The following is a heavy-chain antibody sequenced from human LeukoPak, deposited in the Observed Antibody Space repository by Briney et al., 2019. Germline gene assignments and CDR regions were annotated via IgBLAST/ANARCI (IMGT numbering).Heavy chain of an antibody. CDR2: INPNSGGT. J-gene: IGHJ4*02. V-gene: IGHV1-2*02. Sequence: APVKVSCKASGYTFTSYGISWVRQAPGQGLEWMGWINPNSGGTNYAQKFQGRVTMTRDTSISTAYMELSRLRSDDTAVYYCARDRGLERHIDYWGQGTLVTVSS. CDR1: GYTFTSYG. D-gene: IGHD1-1*01. CDR3: ARDRGLERHIDY.